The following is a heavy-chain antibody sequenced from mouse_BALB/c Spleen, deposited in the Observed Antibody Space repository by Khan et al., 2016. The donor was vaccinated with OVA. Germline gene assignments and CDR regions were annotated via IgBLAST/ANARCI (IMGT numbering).Heavy chain of an antibody. CDR1: GYTFSSYW. CDR3: ARGNSCGSSSWFGY. Sequence: QVQLQQSGAELMKPGASVKISCKATGYTFSSYWIEWVKQRPGHGLEWIGEILPGSGRNNYNEKFKGKATFTADTSSNTAYMQISSLTSEDSAVYYCARGNSCGSSSWFGYWGQGTLVTVSA. D-gene: IGHD1-1*01. J-gene: IGHJ3*01. V-gene: IGHV1-9*01. CDR2: ILPGSGRN.